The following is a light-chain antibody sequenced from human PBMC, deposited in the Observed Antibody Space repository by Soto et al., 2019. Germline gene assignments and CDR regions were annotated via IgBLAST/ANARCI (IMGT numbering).Light chain of an antibody. J-gene: IGKJ1*01. V-gene: IGKV3-11*01. CDR1: QSVSNS. Sequence: EILLTQSPGTLSLSPGERATLSCRASQSVSNSLAWYQQRPGQAPRLLIYDASDRATGIPARFSGSGSGTDFTLTISSLEPEDFAVYYCQQRSTWPPTFGQGTKVDIK. CDR2: DAS. CDR3: QQRSTWPPT.